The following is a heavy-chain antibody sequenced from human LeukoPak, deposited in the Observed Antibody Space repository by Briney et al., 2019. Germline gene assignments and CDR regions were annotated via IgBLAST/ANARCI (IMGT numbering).Heavy chain of an antibody. CDR2: IKQDGSEK. J-gene: IGHJ4*02. CDR1: GFTFSSYW. Sequence: GGSLRLSCAASGFTFSSYWMSWVRQAPGKGLEWVANIKQDGSEKYYVDSVKGRFTISRDNAKNSLYLQMNSLRAEDTAVYYCARGRDRVEMATIFGYWGQGTLVTVSS. CDR3: ARGRDRVEMATIFGY. V-gene: IGHV3-7*01. D-gene: IGHD5-12*01.